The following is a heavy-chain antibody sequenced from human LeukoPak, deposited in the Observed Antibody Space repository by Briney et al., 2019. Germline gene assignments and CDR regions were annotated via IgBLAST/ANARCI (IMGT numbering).Heavy chain of an antibody. CDR2: IYPGDSDT. CDR3: ARPLRDGYNWDYFDY. V-gene: IGHV5-51*01. J-gene: IGHJ4*02. Sequence: GESLKISCKGSGYSFTSYWIGWVRQMPGKGQEWMGIIYPGDSDTRYSPSFQGQVTISADKSISTAYLQWSSLKASDTAMYYCARPLRDGYNWDYFDYWGQGTLVTVSS. D-gene: IGHD5-24*01. CDR1: GYSFTSYW.